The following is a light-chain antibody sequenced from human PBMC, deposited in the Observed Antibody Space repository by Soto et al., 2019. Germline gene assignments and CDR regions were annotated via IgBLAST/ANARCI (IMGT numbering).Light chain of an antibody. Sequence: EFVLTQSPGTLSLSPGERATLSCRASESVGSNSLAWYQQKPGQAPRILIYGASTRATGIQDRFSGSGSGTYFTLTISRLEPEDFPVYYCQQYGSSPPLTFGGGTKAETK. CDR3: QQYGSSPPLT. CDR1: ESVGSNS. J-gene: IGKJ4*01. CDR2: GAS. V-gene: IGKV3-20*01.